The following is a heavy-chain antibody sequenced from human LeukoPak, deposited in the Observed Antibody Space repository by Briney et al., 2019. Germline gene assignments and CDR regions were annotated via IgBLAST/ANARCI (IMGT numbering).Heavy chain of an antibody. CDR3: TPLMGAPTFLGY. V-gene: IGHV3-30*02. D-gene: IGHD1-26*01. J-gene: IGHJ4*02. Sequence: GGSLRLSCAAPGFTFSSYGMHWVRQAPGKGLEWVAFIRYDGSNKYYADSVKGRFTISRDNSKNTRYLQMNILRAEDTAVYYCTPLMGAPTFLGYWGEGTLVTISS. CDR2: IRYDGSNK. CDR1: GFTFSSYG.